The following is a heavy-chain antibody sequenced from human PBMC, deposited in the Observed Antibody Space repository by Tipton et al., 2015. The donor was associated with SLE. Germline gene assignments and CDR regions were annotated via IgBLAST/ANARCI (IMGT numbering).Heavy chain of an antibody. CDR2: IYNSGST. V-gene: IGHV4-38-2*01. Sequence: LRLSCAVSGYSISSGYYWGWIRQPPGKGLEWIGSIYNSGSTYYNPSLKSRVTISVDTSKNQFSLKLSSVPAADTAVYYCARMESSGWHPLDYWGQGTLVIASA. J-gene: IGHJ4*02. CDR1: GYSISSGYY. CDR3: ARMESSGWHPLDY. D-gene: IGHD6-19*01.